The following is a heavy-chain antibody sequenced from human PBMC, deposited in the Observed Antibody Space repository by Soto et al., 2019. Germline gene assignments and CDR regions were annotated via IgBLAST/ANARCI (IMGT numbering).Heavy chain of an antibody. CDR1: GFTFSSHA. CDR3: ASYYDSSVGAFDI. CDR2: ISSNGGST. Sequence: PGRSLRLSCAASGFTFSSHAMHWVRQAPGKGLEYVSAISSNGGSTYYANSVKGRFTISRDNSKNTLYLQMGSLRAEDMAVYYCASYYDSSVGAFDIWGKGKMVTV. V-gene: IGHV3-64*01. D-gene: IGHD3-22*01. J-gene: IGHJ3*02.